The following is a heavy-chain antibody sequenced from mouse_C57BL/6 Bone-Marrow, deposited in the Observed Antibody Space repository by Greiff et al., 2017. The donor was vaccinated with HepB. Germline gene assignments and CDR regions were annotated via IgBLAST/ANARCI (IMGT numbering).Heavy chain of an antibody. CDR3: ARRGDYSKSWFAY. V-gene: IGHV1-42*01. Sequence: EVKLQESGPELVKPGASVKISCKASGYSFTGYYMNWVKQSPEKSLEWIGEINPSTGGTTYNQKFKAKATLTVDKSSSTAYMQLKSLTSEDSAVYYCARRGDYSKSWFAYWGQGTLVTVSA. J-gene: IGHJ3*01. D-gene: IGHD2-5*01. CDR1: GYSFTGYY. CDR2: INPSTGGT.